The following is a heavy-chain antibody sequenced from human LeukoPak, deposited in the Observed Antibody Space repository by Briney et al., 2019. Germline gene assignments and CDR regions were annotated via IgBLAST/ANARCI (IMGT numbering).Heavy chain of an antibody. J-gene: IGHJ4*02. V-gene: IGHV4-59*01. CDR1: GGSISSYY. CDR2: IYYSGST. Sequence: SETLSLTCTVSGGSISSYYWSWIRQPPGKGLEWIGYIYYSGSTNYNPSLKSRVTISVDTSKNQFSLKLSSVTAADTAVYYCARVGYYDSSDYWGQGTLVTVSS. D-gene: IGHD3-22*01. CDR3: ARVGYYDSSDY.